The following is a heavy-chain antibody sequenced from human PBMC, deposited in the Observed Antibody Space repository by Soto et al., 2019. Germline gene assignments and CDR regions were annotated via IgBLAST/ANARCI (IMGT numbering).Heavy chain of an antibody. CDR1: GFTFSSYS. D-gene: IGHD3-10*01. CDR2: ISSSSSTI. CDR3: ARDYYGSGSPEKYGMDV. J-gene: IGHJ6*02. Sequence: GGSLRLSCAASGFTFSSYSMNWVRQAPGKGLEWVSYISSSSSTIYYADSVKGRFTISRDNAKNSLYLQMNSLRDEDTAVYYCARDYYGSGSPEKYGMDVWGQGTTVTVSS. V-gene: IGHV3-48*02.